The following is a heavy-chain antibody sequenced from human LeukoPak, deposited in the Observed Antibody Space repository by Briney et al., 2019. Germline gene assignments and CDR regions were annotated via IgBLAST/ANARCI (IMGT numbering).Heavy chain of an antibody. CDR2: ISSNSNYT. D-gene: IGHD2-8*01. CDR3: ASDNGKKYYCHY. Sequence: GGSLRLSCAASGFMFSDYFMSWVRQAPGKGLEWISYISSNSNYTKYADSVKGRSTISRDNAKKSLYLQMNSLRAEDTAVYYCASDNGKKYYCHYWGQGTLVTVSS. J-gene: IGHJ4*02. V-gene: IGHV3-11*05. CDR1: GFMFSDYF.